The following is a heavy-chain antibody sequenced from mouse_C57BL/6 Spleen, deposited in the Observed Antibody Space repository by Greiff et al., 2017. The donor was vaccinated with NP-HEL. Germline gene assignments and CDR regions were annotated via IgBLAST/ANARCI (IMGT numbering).Heavy chain of an antibody. Sequence: EVKLVESGEGLVKPGGSLKLSCAASGFTFSSYAMSWVRQTPEKRLEWVAYISSGGDYIYYADTVKGRFTISRDNARNTLYLQMSSLKSEDTAMYYCTRKGGSSPFAYWGQGTLVTVSA. J-gene: IGHJ3*01. V-gene: IGHV5-9-1*02. CDR1: GFTFSSYA. CDR3: TRKGGSSPFAY. CDR2: ISSGGDYI. D-gene: IGHD1-1*01.